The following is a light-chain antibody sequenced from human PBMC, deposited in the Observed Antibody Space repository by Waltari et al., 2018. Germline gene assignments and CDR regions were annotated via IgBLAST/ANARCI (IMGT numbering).Light chain of an antibody. CDR1: QSLLHSIGYTY. Sequence: DIVMTQTPVSLPVTPGEPASISCRSSQSLLHSIGYTYLYWFLQRPGQSPQLLIHQVSSRASGVPDRFTGSGSGTDFTLKISRVEAEDAGIYYGMKALEFPWTFGQGTRVEIK. CDR2: QVS. V-gene: IGKV2-40*01. J-gene: IGKJ1*01. CDR3: MKALEFPWT.